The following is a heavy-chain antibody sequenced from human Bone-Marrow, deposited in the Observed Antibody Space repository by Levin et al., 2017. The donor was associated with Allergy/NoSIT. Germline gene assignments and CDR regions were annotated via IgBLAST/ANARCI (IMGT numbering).Heavy chain of an antibody. V-gene: IGHV5-51*01. CDR3: ARHGRWRAPTFDAFDS. J-gene: IGHJ5*01. CDR2: IYPGDSDT. D-gene: IGHD2/OR15-2a*01. CDR1: GYSFTTYW. Sequence: GESLKISCQASGYSFTTYWIGWVRQMPGKGLEWMGIIYPGDSDTRYSPSFQGQVTISADKSLNTAYLQWSSLKASDTAMYFCARHGRWRAPTFDAFDSWGQGTLVTVSS.